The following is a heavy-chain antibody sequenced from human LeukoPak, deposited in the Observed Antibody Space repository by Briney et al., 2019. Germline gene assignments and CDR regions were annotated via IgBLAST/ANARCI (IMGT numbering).Heavy chain of an antibody. V-gene: IGHV3-30*02. Sequence: GGSLRLSCAASGFTFSSYGMHWVRQAPGKGLEWVAFIRYDGSNKYYADSVKGRFTISRDNSKNTLYLQMNSLRAEDTAVYYCARDGSQQWLVRGESYYFDYWGQGTLVTVSS. D-gene: IGHD6-19*01. CDR3: ARDGSQQWLVRGESYYFDY. J-gene: IGHJ4*02. CDR2: IRYDGSNK. CDR1: GFTFSSYG.